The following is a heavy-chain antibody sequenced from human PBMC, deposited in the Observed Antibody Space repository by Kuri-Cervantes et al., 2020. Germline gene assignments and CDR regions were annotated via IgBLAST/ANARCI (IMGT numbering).Heavy chain of an antibody. CDR2: IKQDESEK. CDR3: ARVGLGGSHGYVDL. J-gene: IGHJ2*01. V-gene: IGHV3-7*01. Sequence: GSPGPYCAAPGFTFSSYWMSWVRQAPGKGLEWVANIKQDESEKYYVDSVKGRFTISRENAKNSLYLQMNSLRAGDTAVYYCARVGLGGSHGYVDLWGRGTVVTVSS. CDR1: GFTFSSYW. D-gene: IGHD1-26*01.